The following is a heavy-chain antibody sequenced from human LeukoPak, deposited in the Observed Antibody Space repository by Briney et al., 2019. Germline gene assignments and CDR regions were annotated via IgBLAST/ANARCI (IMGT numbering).Heavy chain of an antibody. CDR1: GFSFSSYW. CDR2: IQYDGSTT. V-gene: IGHV3-74*01. J-gene: IGHJ3*02. CDR3: ARALVAGVTLNALDI. Sequence: GGSLRLSCAASGFSFSSYWMHWVRQAPGKGLVWVARIQYDGSTTNYADSVKGRFTISRDNAKKTLYVQMNSLRAEDTAVYYCARALVAGVTLNALDIRGRGTMVTVSS. D-gene: IGHD2-15*01.